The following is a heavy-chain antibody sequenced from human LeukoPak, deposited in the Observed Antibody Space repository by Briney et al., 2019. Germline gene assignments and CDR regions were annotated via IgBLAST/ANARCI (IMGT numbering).Heavy chain of an antibody. J-gene: IGHJ4*02. CDR3: ARGVVAATSRAHFDY. CDR2: INHSGST. D-gene: IGHD2-15*01. V-gene: IGHV4-34*01. CDR1: GGSFSGYY. Sequence: SETLSLTCAVYGGSFSGYYWSWIRQPPGKGLEWIGEINHSGSTNYNPSLKSRVTISVDTSKNQFSLKLSSVTAAGTAVYYCARGVVAATSRAHFDYWGQGTLVTVSS.